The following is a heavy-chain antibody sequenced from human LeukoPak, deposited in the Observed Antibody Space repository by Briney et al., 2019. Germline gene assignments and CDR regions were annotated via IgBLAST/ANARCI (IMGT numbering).Heavy chain of an antibody. CDR3: ARSVVTATIDAFDI. D-gene: IGHD2-21*02. V-gene: IGHV3-23*01. J-gene: IGHJ3*02. CDR2: ISGSVRST. CDR1: GFIFSSYG. Sequence: GGSLRLSCAASGFIFSSYGMSWVRQAPGQGLEWVSAISGSVRSTYYADSVKGRFTISRDNAKNSLYLQMNSLRAEDTAVYYCARSVVTATIDAFDIWGQGTMVIVSS.